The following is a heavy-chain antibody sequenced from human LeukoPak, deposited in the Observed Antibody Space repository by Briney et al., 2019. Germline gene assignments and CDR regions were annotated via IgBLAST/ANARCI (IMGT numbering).Heavy chain of an antibody. CDR2: ISSSGNNA. V-gene: IGHV3-23*01. D-gene: IGHD5-24*01. CDR1: GFTLRDAA. CDR3: AKDIQLST. Sequence: PGGSLRLSCAASGFTLRDAAITWVRQAPGKGLEWVSLISSSGNNAYYADSVKGRFTISRDNSKNTLSLQMNSLRVEDTAIYYCAKDIQLSTWGLGTMVTVSS. J-gene: IGHJ3*01.